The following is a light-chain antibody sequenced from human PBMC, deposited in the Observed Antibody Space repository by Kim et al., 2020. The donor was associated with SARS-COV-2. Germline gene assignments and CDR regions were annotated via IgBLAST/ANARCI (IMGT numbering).Light chain of an antibody. CDR1: SSDVGHYDY. J-gene: IGLJ2*01. CDR2: DVT. Sequence: QSALTQPASVSGSLGQSITIPCTGASSDVGHYDYVSWYQQHPGKAPKLLIYDVTERPSGISDRFSGSKSGNTASLTISGLQSEDEADFYCSSYPTGSTHVVFGGGTKVPS. CDR3: SSYPTGSTHVV. V-gene: IGLV2-14*03.